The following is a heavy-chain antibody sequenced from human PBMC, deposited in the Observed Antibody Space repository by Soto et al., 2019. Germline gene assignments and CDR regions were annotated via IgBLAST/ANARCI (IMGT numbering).Heavy chain of an antibody. D-gene: IGHD2-15*01. Sequence: QVQLQQWGAGLLKPSETLSLTCAVYGGSFSGYYWSWIRQPPGKGLEWIGEINHSGSTNYNPSLKSRATISVDTSKNQFSLKLSSVTAADTAVYYCARAPSDLVVVVAATPRWFDPWGQGTLVTVSS. CDR3: ARAPSDLVVVVAATPRWFDP. J-gene: IGHJ5*02. V-gene: IGHV4-34*01. CDR2: INHSGST. CDR1: GGSFSGYY.